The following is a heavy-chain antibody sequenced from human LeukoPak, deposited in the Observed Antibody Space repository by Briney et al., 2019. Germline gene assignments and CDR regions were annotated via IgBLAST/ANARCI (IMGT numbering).Heavy chain of an antibody. CDR2: ISGSGGSP. CDR3: AKDGDIVATTHFDY. D-gene: IGHD5-12*01. V-gene: IGHV3-23*01. Sequence: GGSLRLSCAASGFTFNNYAMSWVRQAPGKGLEWVSAISGSGGSPYYADSVKGRFTISRDNSKNTLYLQMNSLRAEDTAVYYCAKDGDIVATTHFDYWGQGTLVTVSS. J-gene: IGHJ4*02. CDR1: GFTFNNYA.